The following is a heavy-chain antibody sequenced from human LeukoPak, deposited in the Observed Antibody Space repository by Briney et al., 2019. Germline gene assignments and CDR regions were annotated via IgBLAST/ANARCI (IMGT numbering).Heavy chain of an antibody. CDR1: GYTFTGYY. J-gene: IGHJ3*02. V-gene: IGHV1-2*02. CDR2: INPNSGAT. D-gene: IGHD3-22*01. CDR3: ARRDYYDTSPYYNPSQHDPFDI. Sequence: ASVKVSCKASGYTFTGYYMHWVRQAPGQGLEWMGWINPNSGATNYAQKFQGRVTMTRDTSLNTAYMELSSLRSDDTAMYYCARRDYYDTSPYYNPSQHDPFDIWGQGTMVTVSS.